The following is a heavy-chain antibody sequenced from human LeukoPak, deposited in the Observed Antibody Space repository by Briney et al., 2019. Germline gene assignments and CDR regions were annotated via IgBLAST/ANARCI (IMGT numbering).Heavy chain of an antibody. CDR2: IIPILGIA. D-gene: IGHD3-22*01. V-gene: IGHV1-69*04. Sequence: SVKVSCKASGGTFSSYAISWVRQAPGQGLEWMGRIIPILGIANYAQKFQGRVTITADKSTSTACMELSSLRSEDTAVYYCARDQYYYDSSGYYRFDYWGQGTLVTVSS. J-gene: IGHJ4*02. CDR3: ARDQYYYDSSGYYRFDY. CDR1: GGTFSSYA.